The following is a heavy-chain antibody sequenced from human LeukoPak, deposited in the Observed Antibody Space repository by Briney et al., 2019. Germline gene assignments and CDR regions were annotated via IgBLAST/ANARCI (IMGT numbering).Heavy chain of an antibody. J-gene: IGHJ4*02. CDR1: GYSFTNYW. V-gene: IGHV5-51*01. Sequence: GESLKISCKASGYSFTNYWIGWVRQMPGKGLEWMGITYPGDSGTRYSPSFQGQITISADKSISTAYLQWSSLKASDTAIYYCARQDIGGTSASDYWGQGTLVTVSS. CDR3: ARQDIGGTSASDY. CDR2: TYPGDSGT.